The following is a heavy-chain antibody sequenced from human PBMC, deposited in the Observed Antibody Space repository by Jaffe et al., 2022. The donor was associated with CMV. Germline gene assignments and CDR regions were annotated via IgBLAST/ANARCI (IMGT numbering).Heavy chain of an antibody. Sequence: QVQLVQSGAEVKKPGASVKVSCKASGYTFTSYAMHWVRQAPGQRLEWMGWINAGNGNTKYSQKFQGRVTITRDTSASTAYMELSSLRSEDTAVYYCARDSCSGGSCYSFVELQTWGQGTLVTVSS. CDR2: INAGNGNT. CDR1: GYTFTSYA. V-gene: IGHV1-3*01. J-gene: IGHJ5*02. D-gene: IGHD2-15*01. CDR3: ARDSCSGGSCYSFVELQT.